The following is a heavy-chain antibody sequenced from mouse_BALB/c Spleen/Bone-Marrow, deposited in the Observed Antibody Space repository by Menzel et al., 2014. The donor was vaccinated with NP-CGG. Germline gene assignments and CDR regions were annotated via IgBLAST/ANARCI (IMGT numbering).Heavy chain of an antibody. Sequence: QVQLQQPGAELVRPGSSVKFSCKGSGYAFSAYWMNWVKQRPGQGLEWIGQIYPGDGDTNYNGKFKGKATLTADKSSSTAYMQLSSLTSEDSAVYFRTRSTATFDYWGQGTTLTVSS. J-gene: IGHJ2*01. V-gene: IGHV1-80*01. CDR1: GYAFSAYW. D-gene: IGHD1-2*01. CDR2: IYPGDGDT. CDR3: TRSTATFDY.